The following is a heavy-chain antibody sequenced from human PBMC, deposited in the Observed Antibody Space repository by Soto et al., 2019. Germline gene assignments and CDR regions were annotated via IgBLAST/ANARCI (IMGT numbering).Heavy chain of an antibody. J-gene: IGHJ4*02. CDR3: AFDFWSGYASFHY. D-gene: IGHD3-3*01. Sequence: EVQLLESGGGLLQRGGSWRPSGAASGFPFTIYGLGWVRQPPGKGLEWVSAISDSGSSTYYADSVKGRFTISRDNSKNTLYLQMNSLRAEDTAVYYCAFDFWSGYASFHYWGRGTQVTVSS. CDR2: ISDSGSST. CDR1: GFPFTIYG. V-gene: IGHV3-23*01.